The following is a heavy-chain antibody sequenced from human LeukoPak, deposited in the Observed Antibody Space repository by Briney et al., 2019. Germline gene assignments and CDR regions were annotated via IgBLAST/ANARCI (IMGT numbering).Heavy chain of an antibody. Sequence: SETLSLTCTVSGGSISSSSYYWGWIRQPPGKGLEWIGSIYYSGSTYYNPSLKSRVTISVDTSKNQFSLKLSSVTAADTAVYYCARVLVEYYDSSGNFDYWGQGTLVTVSS. CDR3: ARVLVEYYDSSGNFDY. V-gene: IGHV4-39*07. CDR2: IYYSGST. D-gene: IGHD3-22*01. CDR1: GGSISSSSYY. J-gene: IGHJ4*02.